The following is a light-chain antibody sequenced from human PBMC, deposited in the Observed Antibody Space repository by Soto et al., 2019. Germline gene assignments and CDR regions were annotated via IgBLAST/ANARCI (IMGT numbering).Light chain of an antibody. CDR1: SSNIGSNP. CDR2: TNH. J-gene: IGLJ1*01. CDR3: AAWDDSLNGQV. V-gene: IGLV1-44*01. Sequence: QSVLTQPPSTSGTPGQRVTISCSGSSSNIGSNPVNWYQQLPGTAPKLLIYTNHQRPSGVPDRFSGSKSGTSASLAISGLQSEDEADYYCAAWDDSLNGQVFGTGTKLTVL.